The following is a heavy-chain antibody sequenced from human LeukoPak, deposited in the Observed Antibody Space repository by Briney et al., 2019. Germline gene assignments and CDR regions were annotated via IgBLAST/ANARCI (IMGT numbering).Heavy chain of an antibody. Sequence: PSETLSLTCAVYGGSFSGYYWSWIRQPPGKGLEWIGEINHSGSTNYNPSLKSRVTISVDTSKNQFSLKLSSVTAADTAVYYCARHVGSSWYGACDYWGQGTLVTVSS. J-gene: IGHJ4*02. D-gene: IGHD6-13*01. CDR2: INHSGST. CDR3: ARHVGSSWYGACDY. V-gene: IGHV4-34*01. CDR1: GGSFSGYY.